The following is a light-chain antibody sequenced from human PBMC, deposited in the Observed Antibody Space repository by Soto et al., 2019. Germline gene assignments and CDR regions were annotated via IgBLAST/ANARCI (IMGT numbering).Light chain of an antibody. J-gene: IGKJ1*01. CDR3: QQFGSSPRT. CDR2: GAS. Sequence: IVLTLSPVTLSLSPGERATLSCKASQSVSSSYLAWYQQKPGQAPRLLIYGASSRATGIPDRFSGSGSGTDFTLTISRLEPEDFAVYYCQQFGSSPRTFGQGTKVDIK. CDR1: QSVSSSY. V-gene: IGKV3-20*01.